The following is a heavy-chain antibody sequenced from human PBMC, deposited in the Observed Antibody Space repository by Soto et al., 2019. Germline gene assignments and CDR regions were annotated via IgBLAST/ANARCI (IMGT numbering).Heavy chain of an antibody. CDR2: IYYSGST. J-gene: IGHJ5*02. CDR1: GGSISSSSYY. D-gene: IGHD1-20*01. CDR3: ARVITGTTSWFDP. Sequence: QLQLQESGPGLVKPSETLSLTCTVSGGSISSSSYYWGWIRQPPGKGLEWIGSIYYSGSTYYNPSLKSRVTISLDTSKNQFPLKLSSVTAADTAVYYCARVITGTTSWFDPWGQGTLVTVSS. V-gene: IGHV4-39*01.